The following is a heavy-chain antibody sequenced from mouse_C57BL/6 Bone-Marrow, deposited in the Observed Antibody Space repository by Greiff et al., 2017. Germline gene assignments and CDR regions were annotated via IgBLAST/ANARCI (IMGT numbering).Heavy chain of an antibody. CDR2: IDPETGGT. Sequence: QVQLQQSGAELVRPGASVTLSCKASGYTFTDYEMHWVKQTPVHGLEWIGAIDPETGGTAYNQKFKGKAILTAAKSSSTAYMELRSLTSEDSAVYDCTRSGSSYEYYAMDYWGQGTSVTVSS. J-gene: IGHJ4*01. CDR3: TRSGSSYEYYAMDY. D-gene: IGHD1-1*01. V-gene: IGHV1-15*01. CDR1: GYTFTDYE.